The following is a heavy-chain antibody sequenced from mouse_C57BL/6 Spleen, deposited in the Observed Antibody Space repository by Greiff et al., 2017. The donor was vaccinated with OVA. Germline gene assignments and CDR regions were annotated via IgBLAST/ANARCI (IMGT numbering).Heavy chain of an antibody. D-gene: IGHD1-1*01. V-gene: IGHV5-6*01. J-gene: IGHJ3*01. CDR1: GFTFSSYG. CDR2: LSSGCSYT. CDR3: ARQGFTTLPWFAY. Sequence: EVKLVESGGDLVKPGGSLKLSCAASGFTFSSYGLSWVRQTPDKRLEWVATLSSGCSYTYYPDSVKGRFTISRDNAQNTLYLQMSSLKSEDTAIYYCARQGFTTLPWFAYWGQGTLVTVSA.